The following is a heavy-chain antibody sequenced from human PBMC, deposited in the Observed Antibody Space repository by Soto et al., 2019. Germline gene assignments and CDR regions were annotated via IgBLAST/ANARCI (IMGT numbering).Heavy chain of an antibody. Sequence: SETLSLTCTVSGGSISSYYWSWIRQPPGKGLEWIGYIYYSGSTNYNPSLKSRVTISVDTSKNQFSLKLSSVTAADTAVYYCARTEMATDDPPFFDYWGQGTLVTVSS. CDR2: IYYSGST. J-gene: IGHJ4*02. CDR1: GGSISSYY. CDR3: ARTEMATDDPPFFDY. V-gene: IGHV4-59*01. D-gene: IGHD5-12*01.